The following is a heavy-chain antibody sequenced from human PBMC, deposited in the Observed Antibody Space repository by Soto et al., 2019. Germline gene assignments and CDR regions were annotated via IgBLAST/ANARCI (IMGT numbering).Heavy chain of an antibody. D-gene: IGHD4-17*01. V-gene: IGHV4-4*07. Sequence: XETLSLTCIVAAGSISSYFWSWIRQPAGKGLEWIGRIYASGDTDYNPSLESRVTMSVDTSKNQFSLKLTSVTAADTAVYYCARYRHSVDYVGAFDYWGQGTLVTVSS. CDR2: IYASGDT. J-gene: IGHJ4*02. CDR1: AGSISSYF. CDR3: ARYRHSVDYVGAFDY.